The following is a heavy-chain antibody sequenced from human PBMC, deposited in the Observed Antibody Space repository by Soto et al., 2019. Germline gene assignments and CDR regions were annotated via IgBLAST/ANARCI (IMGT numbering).Heavy chain of an antibody. CDR3: ARLFGGQVEY. CDR1: GDSISTFY. V-gene: IGHV4-59*08. J-gene: IGHJ4*02. CDR2: VYYTGSA. D-gene: IGHD2-15*01. Sequence: QVQLQESGPGLVKSSETLSLTCTVSGDSISTFYWTWIRQPPGKGLEWIGCVYYTGSANYNPSLRSRVTMSVDTSKTQFALRLTSVPAADTAVYYCARLFGGQVEYWGQGTLVTVSS.